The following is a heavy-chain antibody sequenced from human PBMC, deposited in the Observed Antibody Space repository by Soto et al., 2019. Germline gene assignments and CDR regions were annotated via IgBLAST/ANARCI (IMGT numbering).Heavy chain of an antibody. D-gene: IGHD6-13*01. CDR3: AREGSSRYYFDY. V-gene: IGHV4-59*01. CDR2: IYYSGIT. J-gene: IGHJ4*02. Sequence: SETLSLTCTVSGGSISSYYWSWIRQPPGKGLEWIGYIYYSGITNYNPSLKSRVTISVDTSKNQFSLKLSSVTAADTAVYYCAREGSSRYYFDYWGQGTLVTVSS. CDR1: GGSISSYY.